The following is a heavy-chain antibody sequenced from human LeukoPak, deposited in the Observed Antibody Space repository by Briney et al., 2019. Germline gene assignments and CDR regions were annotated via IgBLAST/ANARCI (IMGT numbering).Heavy chain of an antibody. CDR3: AKCRRMVDAFDI. V-gene: IGHV4-61*02. CDR1: GGSINSGSYY. CDR2: IYTSGST. Sequence: TLSLTCTVSGGSINSGSYYWSWIRQPAGKGLEWIGRIYTSGSTNYNPSLKSRVTISLDTSKNQFSLKLSSVTAADTAVYYCAKCRRMVDAFDIWGQGTMVTVSS. D-gene: IGHD3-10*01. J-gene: IGHJ3*02.